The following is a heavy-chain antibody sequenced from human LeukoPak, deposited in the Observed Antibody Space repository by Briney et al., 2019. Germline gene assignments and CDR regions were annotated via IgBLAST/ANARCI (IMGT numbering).Heavy chain of an antibody. Sequence: PAGSLRLSCAVSGITLSNYGMSWVRQAPGKGREWVAGISNSGGSTNYADSLKGRFTISRDNPKNTLYMQTNSLRAEDMAVYFCARRGVVIRVILVGFHKEAFYFDSWGQGALVTVSS. CDR2: ISNSGGST. D-gene: IGHD3-22*01. CDR3: ARRGVVIRVILVGFHKEAFYFDS. J-gene: IGHJ4*02. V-gene: IGHV3-23*01. CDR1: GITLSNYG.